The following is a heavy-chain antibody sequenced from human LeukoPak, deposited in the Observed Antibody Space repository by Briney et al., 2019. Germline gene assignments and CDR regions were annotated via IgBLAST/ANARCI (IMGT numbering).Heavy chain of an antibody. J-gene: IGHJ4*02. CDR3: ARVTSSGWNFDY. CDR1: GFAFSDYY. V-gene: IGHV3-11*06. Sequence: PGGSLRLSCAASGFAFSDYYMSWIRQAPGKGLEWISYISGSSYTNYADSVQGRFTISRDSAKNSLYLQMNSLRAEDTAVYYCARVTSSGWNFDYWGQGTLVTVSS. CDR2: ISGSSYT. D-gene: IGHD6-19*01.